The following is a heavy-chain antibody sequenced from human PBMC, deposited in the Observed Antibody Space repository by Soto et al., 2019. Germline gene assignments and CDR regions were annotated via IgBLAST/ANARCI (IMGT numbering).Heavy chain of an antibody. J-gene: IGHJ2*01. CDR3: ARDRGSSWPQDWYFDL. CDR1: GRSISSSDYY. D-gene: IGHD6-13*01. Sequence: QVQLQESGPGLVKPSQTLSLTCTVSGRSISSSDYYWSWIRQPPGKGLEWIGYIYSSGSAYYNPSLKSRVTMAVDTSKNQFSLRLRSVTAADTAVYYCARDRGSSWPQDWYFDLWGRGTPVTVSS. V-gene: IGHV4-30-4*01. CDR2: IYSSGSA.